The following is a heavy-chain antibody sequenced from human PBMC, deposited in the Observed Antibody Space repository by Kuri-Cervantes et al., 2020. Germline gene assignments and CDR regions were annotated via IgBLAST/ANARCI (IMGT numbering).Heavy chain of an antibody. V-gene: IGHV1-8*01. D-gene: IGHD3-9*01. J-gene: IGHJ6*02. CDR1: GYSFTNYD. CDR2: MNPNSGNT. CDR3: ARGPFLTGYLSSYYYYYGMDV. Sequence: ASVKVSCKASGYSFTNYDINWVRQATGQGLEWMGWMNPNSGNTGYAQKFQGRVTMTRNTSISTAYMELSSLRSEDTAVYYCARGPFLTGYLSSYYYYYGMDVWGQGTTVTVSS.